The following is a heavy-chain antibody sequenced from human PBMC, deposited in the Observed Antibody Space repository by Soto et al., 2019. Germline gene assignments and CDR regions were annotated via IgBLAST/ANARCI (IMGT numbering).Heavy chain of an antibody. CDR2: INHSGST. CDR1: GGSFSGYY. J-gene: IGHJ4*02. V-gene: IGHV4-34*01. Sequence: SETLSLTCAVYGGSFSGYYWSWIRQPPGKGLEWIGEINHSGSTNYNPSLKSRVTISVDTSKNQFSLKLSSVTAADTAVYYCARRAGYYNYYFDYWGQGTLVTVSS. D-gene: IGHD3-9*01. CDR3: ARRAGYYNYYFDY.